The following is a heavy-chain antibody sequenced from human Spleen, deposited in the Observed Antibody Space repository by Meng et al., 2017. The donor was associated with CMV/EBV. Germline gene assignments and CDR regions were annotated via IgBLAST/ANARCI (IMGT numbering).Heavy chain of an antibody. J-gene: IGHJ4*02. CDR1: GFTFDDYG. CDR2: INWNGDST. Sequence: GESLKISCAASGFTFDDYGMSWVRQAPGKGLEWVSGINWNGDSTGYADSVKGRFTISRDNSKRTLYLQMNGLRAEDTAVFYCAKGSGTYRPYYFDYWGQGTLVTVSS. D-gene: IGHD1-26*01. V-gene: IGHV3-20*04. CDR3: AKGSGTYRPYYFDY.